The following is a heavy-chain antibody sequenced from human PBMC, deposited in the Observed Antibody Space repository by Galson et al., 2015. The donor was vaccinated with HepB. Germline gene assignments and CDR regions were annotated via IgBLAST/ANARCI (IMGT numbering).Heavy chain of an antibody. V-gene: IGHV3-30*18. Sequence: SLRLSCAASGFTFNFHGMHWVRQAPGKGLEWVALVSNDGKTKYYADSVKGRFTISRDNSKSTVHLQTNSLRTEDTAVYYCVKEYYYGSGSPISFDHWGQGILVTVSS. CDR2: VSNDGKTK. J-gene: IGHJ4*02. CDR1: GFTFNFHG. CDR3: VKEYYYGSGSPISFDH. D-gene: IGHD3-10*01.